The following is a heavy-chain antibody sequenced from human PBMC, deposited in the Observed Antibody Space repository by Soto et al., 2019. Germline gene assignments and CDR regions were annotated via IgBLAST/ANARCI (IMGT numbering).Heavy chain of an antibody. D-gene: IGHD1-26*01. V-gene: IGHV3-30-3*01. Sequence: QPGGSLRLSCAASGFTLSGYVLHWVRQAPGKGLEWVALISYDGSDKNYGDSVKGRFTISRDNSKNTLYLQMDSLRAEDTAMYYCATARKWEHSYGMDVWGQGTTVTVSS. J-gene: IGHJ6*02. CDR1: GFTLSGYV. CDR3: ATARKWEHSYGMDV. CDR2: ISYDGSDK.